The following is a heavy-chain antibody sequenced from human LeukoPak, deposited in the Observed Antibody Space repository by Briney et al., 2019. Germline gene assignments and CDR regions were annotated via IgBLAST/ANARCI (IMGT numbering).Heavy chain of an antibody. V-gene: IGHV3-49*04. Sequence: GGSLRLSCAASGFTFSSYEMNWVRQAPGKGLEWVGFIRSKAYGGTTEYAASVKGRFTISRDDSKSIAYLQMNSLKTEDTAVYYCTRDKCTSCYGIFDYWGQGTLVTVSS. D-gene: IGHD2-2*01. J-gene: IGHJ4*02. CDR1: GFTFSSYE. CDR3: TRDKCTSCYGIFDY. CDR2: IRSKAYGGTT.